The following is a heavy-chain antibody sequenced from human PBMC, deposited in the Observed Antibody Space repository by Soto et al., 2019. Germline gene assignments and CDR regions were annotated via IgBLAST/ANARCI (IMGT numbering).Heavy chain of an antibody. J-gene: IGHJ6*02. CDR1: GFTFTSSA. CDR2: IVVGSGNT. CDR3: AAAARTTIFGVGSDV. Sequence: ASVKVSCKASGFTFTSSAVQWVRQARGQRLEWIEWIVVGSGNTNYAQKFQERVTITRDMSTSTAYMELSSLRSEDTAVYYCAAAARTTIFGVGSDVWGQGTTVTVSS. V-gene: IGHV1-58*01. D-gene: IGHD3-3*01.